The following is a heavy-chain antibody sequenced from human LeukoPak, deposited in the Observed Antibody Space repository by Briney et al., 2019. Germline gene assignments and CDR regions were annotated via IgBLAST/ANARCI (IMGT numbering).Heavy chain of an antibody. CDR1: GYTFTGYY. J-gene: IGHJ6*02. V-gene: IGHV1-2*02. CDR2: INPNSGGT. CDR3: ARVAFQYQLYYYYGMDV. Sequence: ASVKVSCKASGYTFTGYYMHWVRQAPGQGLEWMGWINPNSGGTNYAQKFQGRVTMTRDTSISTAYMELSRLRSDDTAVYYCARVAFQYQLYYYYGMDVWGQGTTVAVSS. D-gene: IGHD2-2*01.